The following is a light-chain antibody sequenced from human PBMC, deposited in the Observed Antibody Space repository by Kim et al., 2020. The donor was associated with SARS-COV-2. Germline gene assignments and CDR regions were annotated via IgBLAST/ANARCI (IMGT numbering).Light chain of an antibody. CDR2: QDT. CDR3: QTRDSGTVV. J-gene: IGLJ2*01. CDR1: RLRDKY. V-gene: IGLV3-1*01. Sequence: VFPGKSVSIPCSGHRLRDKYVCWYQQRPGQSPVLLIYQDTERPSRVPERFSGSHSGDTVTLAISGTQALDEADYYCQTRDSGTVVFGGGTQLTVL.